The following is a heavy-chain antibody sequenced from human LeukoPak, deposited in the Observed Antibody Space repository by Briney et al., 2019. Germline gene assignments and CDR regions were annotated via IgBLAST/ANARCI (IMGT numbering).Heavy chain of an antibody. J-gene: IGHJ4*02. V-gene: IGHV3-23*01. CDR3: AKSEDYDYVWGSYRFDY. CDR1: GFTFSSYA. Sequence: GGSLRLSCAASGFTFSSYAMSWVRQAPGKGLEWVSAISGSGGSTYYADSVKGRSTISRDNSKNTLYLQMNSLRAEDTAVYYCAKSEDYDYVWGSYRFDYWGQGTLVTVSS. D-gene: IGHD3-16*02. CDR2: ISGSGGST.